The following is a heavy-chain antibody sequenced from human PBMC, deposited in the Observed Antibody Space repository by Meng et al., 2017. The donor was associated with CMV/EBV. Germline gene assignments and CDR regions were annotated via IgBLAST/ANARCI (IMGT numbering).Heavy chain of an antibody. CDR1: GGSISSSSYY. CDR2: IYYSGST. D-gene: IGHD6-19*01. V-gene: IGHV4-39*07. Sequence: SETLSLTCTVSGGSISSSSYYWGWIRQPPGKGLEWIGSIYYSGSTYYNPSLKSRVTISVDTSKNQFSLKLSSVTAADTAVYYCARDQGSGWYYYYGMDVWGQGTTVTVSS. J-gene: IGHJ6*02. CDR3: ARDQGSGWYYYYGMDV.